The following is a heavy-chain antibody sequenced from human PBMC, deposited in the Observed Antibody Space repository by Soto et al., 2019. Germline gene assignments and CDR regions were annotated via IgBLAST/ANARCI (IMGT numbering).Heavy chain of an antibody. CDR1: GDTFTDYY. V-gene: IGHV1-46*01. CDR3: ARGGHVVVVTAALDY. Sequence: QVQLVQSGAEVKKPGASVKVSCKASGDTFTDYYIHWVRQAPGQGLEWMGTVNPSGGHTTYAQHFLGRMTMARDTSTSTLYMELASLTSEDTAIYFCARGGHVVVVTAALDYWCQGTLVTVSS. CDR2: VNPSGGHT. J-gene: IGHJ4*02. D-gene: IGHD2-21*02.